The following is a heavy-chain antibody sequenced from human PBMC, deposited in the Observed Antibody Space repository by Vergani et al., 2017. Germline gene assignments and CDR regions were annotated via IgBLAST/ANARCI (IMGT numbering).Heavy chain of an antibody. J-gene: IGHJ6*03. V-gene: IGHV4-39*01. CDR3: ARRGWSEYYYYCMDV. Sequence: QLQLQESGPGLVKPSETLSLPCTVSGGSISSSSYYWGWIRQPPGKGLEWIGSIYYSGSTYYNPSLKSRVTISVDTSKNQFTLKLGSVTAADTAVYYCARRGWSEYYYYCMDVWGKGTTVTVSS. CDR2: IYYSGST. D-gene: IGHD2-15*01. CDR1: GGSISSSSYY.